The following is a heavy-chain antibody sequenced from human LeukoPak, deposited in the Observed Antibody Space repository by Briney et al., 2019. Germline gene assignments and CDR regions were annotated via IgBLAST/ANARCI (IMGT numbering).Heavy chain of an antibody. V-gene: IGHV1-2*02. CDR3: ARVGRSSSMVYGMDV. CDR1: GYSFTSYW. J-gene: IGHJ6*02. Sequence: GESLKISCKGSGYSFTSYWIGWVRQAPGQGLEWMGWINPYSGGTDYAQKFQARVTMTRDTSISTAYMELSRLTSDDTAVYYCARVGRSSSMVYGMDVWGQGTTVTVSS. CDR2: INPYSGGT. D-gene: IGHD6-13*01.